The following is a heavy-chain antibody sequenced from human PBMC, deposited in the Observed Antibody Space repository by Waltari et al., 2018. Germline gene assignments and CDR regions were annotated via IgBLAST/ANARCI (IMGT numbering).Heavy chain of an antibody. CDR3: ARRASGWSPYDY. V-gene: IGHV4-38-2*01. CDR1: GYSISSGYY. Sequence: QVQLQESGPGLVKPSETLSLTCAVSGYSISSGYYWGWIRQPPGKGLEWIGSIYHSGSTYYNPSLKSRVTISVDTSKNQFSLKLSSVTAADTAVYYCARRASGWSPYDYWGQGTLVTVSS. CDR2: IYHSGST. D-gene: IGHD6-19*01. J-gene: IGHJ4*02.